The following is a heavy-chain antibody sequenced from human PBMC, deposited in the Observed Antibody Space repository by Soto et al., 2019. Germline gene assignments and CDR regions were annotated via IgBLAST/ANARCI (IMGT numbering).Heavy chain of an antibody. V-gene: IGHV3-7*01. D-gene: IGHD3-3*01. CDR3: ARDAPTFGDFYPKGYYYYYMDV. CDR2: IKQDGSEK. CDR1: GFTFSSYW. J-gene: IGHJ6*03. Sequence: GGSLRLSCAASGFTFSSYWMSWVRQAPGKGLEWVANIKQDGSEKYYVDSVKGRFTISRDNAKNSLYLQMNSLRAEDTAVYYCARDAPTFGDFYPKGYYYYYMDVWGKGTTVTVSS.